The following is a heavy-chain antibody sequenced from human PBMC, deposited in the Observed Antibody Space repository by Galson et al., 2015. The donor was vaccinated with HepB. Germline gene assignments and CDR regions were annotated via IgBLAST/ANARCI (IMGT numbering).Heavy chain of an antibody. J-gene: IGHJ5*02. Sequence: SETLSLTCTVSGGSISSYYWSWIRHPPGKGLEWIGYIYYSGSTNYNPSLKSRVTISVDTSKNQFSLKLNSVTAADTAVYYCARGGVRGLNWFDPWGQGTLVTVSS. CDR3: ARGGVRGLNWFDP. CDR2: IYYSGST. CDR1: GGSISSYY. V-gene: IGHV4-59*01. D-gene: IGHD3-10*01.